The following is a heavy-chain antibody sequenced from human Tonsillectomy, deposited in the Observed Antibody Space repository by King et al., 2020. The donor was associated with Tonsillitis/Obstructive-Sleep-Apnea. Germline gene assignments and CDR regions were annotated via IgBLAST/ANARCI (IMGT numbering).Heavy chain of an antibody. J-gene: IGHJ4*02. D-gene: IGHD6-6*01. V-gene: IGHV4-34*01. CDR2: ISHSGST. Sequence: VQLQQWGAGLLKPSETLSLTCAVYGGSFNGYYWTWIRQPPGKGLEWIGEISHSGSTSYNPSLKSRVPMAVDTSTNQFSLKLNSVTAADTAVYYCASGSVGPRLGYWGQGTLVTVSS. CDR3: ASGSVGPRLGY. CDR1: GGSFNGYY.